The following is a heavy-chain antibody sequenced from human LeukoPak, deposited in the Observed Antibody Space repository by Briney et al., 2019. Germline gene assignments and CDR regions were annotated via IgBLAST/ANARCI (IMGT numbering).Heavy chain of an antibody. CDR2: INQKGSEK. CDR3: ARESLPYYDCWSGYRGGWFDP. J-gene: IGHJ5*02. D-gene: IGHD3-3*01. V-gene: IGHV3-7*01. CDR1: GFTFSSYW. Sequence: GGALRLSCAASGFTFSSYWMSWVGQAPGKGLDWVAYINQKGSEKYYVNSGKGRFTPSRDNAQNSLYLQMNSLRAEDTAAYYCARESLPYYDCWSGYRGGWFDPWGQGNLVTVSS.